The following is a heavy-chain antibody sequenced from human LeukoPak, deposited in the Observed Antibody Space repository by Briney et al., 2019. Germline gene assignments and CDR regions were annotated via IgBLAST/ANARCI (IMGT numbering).Heavy chain of an antibody. J-gene: IGHJ5*02. Sequence: ASVKVSCKASGYTFTSYGISWVRQAPGQGLEWMGWISAYNGNTNYAQKLQGRVTMTTDTSTSTAYMELRSLRSDDTAVYYCATATTVTTGLNWFDPWGQGTLVTVSS. CDR1: GYTFTSYG. D-gene: IGHD4-17*01. CDR2: ISAYNGNT. V-gene: IGHV1-18*01. CDR3: ATATTVTTGLNWFDP.